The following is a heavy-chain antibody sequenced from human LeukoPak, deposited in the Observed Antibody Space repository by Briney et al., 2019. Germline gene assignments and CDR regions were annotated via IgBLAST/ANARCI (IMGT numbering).Heavy chain of an antibody. J-gene: IGHJ6*03. CDR3: ARDYYYYYLGV. CDR1: GFTFSSYW. CDR2: INSDGSTT. V-gene: IGHV3-74*01. Sequence: GGSLRLSCAASGFTFSSYWMHWVRQAPGKGLVWVSRINSDGSTTSYADSVKGRFTISRDNAKNTLYLQMNSLRAEDLAMYFCARDYYYYYLGVWGKGTTVTVSS.